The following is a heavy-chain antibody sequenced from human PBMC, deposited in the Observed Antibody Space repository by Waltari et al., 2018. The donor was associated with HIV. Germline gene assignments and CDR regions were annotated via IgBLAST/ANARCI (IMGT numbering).Heavy chain of an antibody. J-gene: IGHJ4*02. CDR1: GGSISSSSYY. Sequence: QLQLQESGPGLVKPSETLSLTCTVSGGSISSSSYYWGWIRQPPGKGLEWIGSIYYSGSTYYNPSLKSRVTISVDTSKNQFSLKLSSVTAADTAVYYCARGTEWLLLSHYFDYWGQGTLVTVSS. CDR3: ARGTEWLLLSHYFDY. V-gene: IGHV4-39*07. CDR2: IYYSGST. D-gene: IGHD3-22*01.